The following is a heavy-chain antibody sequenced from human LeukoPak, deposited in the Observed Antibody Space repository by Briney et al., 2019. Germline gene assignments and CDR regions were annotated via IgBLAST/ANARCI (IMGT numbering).Heavy chain of an antibody. CDR1: GGSIISGGYY. Sequence: PSDTLSLTCTVAGGSIISGGYYWNWIRQRPGKGLERIGYIHYSGSTYYNPSLKSRLTISVDTSKNQFSLKLSSVTAADTAVYYCASTSGGYGDHYFYYGMNVWGQGTTVTVSS. V-gene: IGHV4-31*03. D-gene: IGHD4-17*01. CDR2: IHYSGST. CDR3: ASTSGGYGDHYFYYGMNV. J-gene: IGHJ6*02.